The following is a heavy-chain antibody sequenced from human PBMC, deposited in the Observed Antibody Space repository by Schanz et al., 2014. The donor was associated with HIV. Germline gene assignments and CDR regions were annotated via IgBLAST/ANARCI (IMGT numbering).Heavy chain of an antibody. CDR1: GGSISSGGHY. J-gene: IGHJ4*02. CDR3: VRHAVLPIGIRGHSVGY. CDR2: MYYSGST. V-gene: IGHV4-31*03. D-gene: IGHD4-17*01. Sequence: QVQLQESGPGLVKPSQTLSLTCTVAGGSISSGGHYWSWIRQHPAKGLEWIGYMYYSGSTYYNPSLQSRVTISVDTSKNQFSLKLSSVTAADTAVYHCVRHAVLPIGIRGHSVGYWGQGTLVTVSS.